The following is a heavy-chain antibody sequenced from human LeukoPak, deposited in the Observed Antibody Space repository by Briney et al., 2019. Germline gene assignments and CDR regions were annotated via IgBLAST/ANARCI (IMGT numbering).Heavy chain of an antibody. D-gene: IGHD6-6*01. J-gene: IGHJ5*02. CDR3: ARVGSRAARNNWFDP. CDR2: IYTSGST. V-gene: IGHV4-4*09. CDR1: GGSISSYY. Sequence: SETLSLTCTVTGGSISSYYWSWIRQPPGKGLEWIGYIYTSGSTNYNPSLKSRVTISVDTSKNQFSLKLSSVTAADTAVYYCARVGSRAARNNWFDPWGQGTLVT.